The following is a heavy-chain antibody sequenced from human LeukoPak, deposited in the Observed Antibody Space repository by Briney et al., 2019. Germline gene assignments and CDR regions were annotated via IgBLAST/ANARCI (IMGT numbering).Heavy chain of an antibody. CDR2: IRSKAYGGTT. CDR1: GFTFGYYA. CDR3: TRDPPGYCSGGSCYQAY. J-gene: IGHJ4*02. Sequence: GGSLRLSCTASGFTFGYYAMSWFRQAPGKGLEWVGFIRSKAYGGTTEYAASVKGRFTISRDDSKSIAYLQMNSLKTEDTAVYYCTRDPPGYCSGGSCYQAYWGQGTLVTVSS. D-gene: IGHD2-15*01. V-gene: IGHV3-49*03.